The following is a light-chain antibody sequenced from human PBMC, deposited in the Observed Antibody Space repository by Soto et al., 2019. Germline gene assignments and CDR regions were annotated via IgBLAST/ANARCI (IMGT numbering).Light chain of an antibody. CDR1: SSNIGAGYD. Sequence: QSVLTQPPSVSGAPGQRVTLSCTGSSSNIGAGYDVQWYQQLPGAAPRLLIFGNTNRPSGVPDRFSGSRSGTSASLAISGLQAEDEADYYCQSYDISLSGSVVFGGGTKLTVL. V-gene: IGLV1-40*01. CDR2: GNT. J-gene: IGLJ2*01. CDR3: QSYDISLSGSVV.